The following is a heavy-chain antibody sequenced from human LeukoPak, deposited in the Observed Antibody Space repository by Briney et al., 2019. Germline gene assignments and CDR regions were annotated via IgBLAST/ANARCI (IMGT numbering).Heavy chain of an antibody. Sequence: PXETLSLTCTVSGGSISNYSWTWIRQPPGKGLEWIGHIYYSGSTNYNPSLNKSSLKSRVTMSVDTSKNQFSLKLSSVTAADTAVYYCARDGLIGGYYYYYMDVWGKGTTVTISS. D-gene: IGHD3-16*01. CDR3: ARDGLIGGYYYYYMDV. CDR2: IYYSGST. CDR1: GGSISNYS. V-gene: IGHV4-59*12. J-gene: IGHJ6*03.